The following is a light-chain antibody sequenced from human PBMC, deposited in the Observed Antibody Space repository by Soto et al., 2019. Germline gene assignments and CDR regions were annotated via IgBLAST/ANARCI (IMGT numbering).Light chain of an antibody. CDR2: GAS. V-gene: IGKV3-15*01. J-gene: IGKJ5*01. CDR3: QHYNNWST. Sequence: EIVMTQSPATLSVSPGERATLSCRASQSVSSNLAWYQQKPGQAPRLLIYGASTRATGIPARFSGSGSGTEFTLTISSLQSEDFAVYYCQHYNNWSTFGQGTRWRL. CDR1: QSVSSN.